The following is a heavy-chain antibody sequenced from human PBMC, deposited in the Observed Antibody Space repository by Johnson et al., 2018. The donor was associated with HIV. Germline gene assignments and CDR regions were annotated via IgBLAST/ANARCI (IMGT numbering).Heavy chain of an antibody. CDR1: GFTFDDYG. CDR3: ARKLGYCSSTSCLHDAFDI. Sequence: VQLVESGGGVVRPGGSLRLSCAASGFTFDDYGMSWVRQAPGKGLEWVSVIYSGGSTYYADSVKGRFTISRDNSKNTLYLQMNSLRAEDTAVYYCARKLGYCSSTSCLHDAFDIWGQGTMLIVSS. D-gene: IGHD2-2*01. J-gene: IGHJ3*02. CDR2: IYSGGST. V-gene: IGHV3-66*02.